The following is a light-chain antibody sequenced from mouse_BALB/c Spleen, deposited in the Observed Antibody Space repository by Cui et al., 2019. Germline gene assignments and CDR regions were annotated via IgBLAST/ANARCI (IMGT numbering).Light chain of an antibody. CDR2: DTS. V-gene: IGKV4-59*01. CDR3: QQWSSNPPT. CDR1: SSVSY. J-gene: IGKJ2*01. Sequence: QIVLTQSAAIMSASPGEKVTMTCSASSSVSYMHWDQQKSGTSPKRWIYDTSKLAAGVPARFSGSGSGTSYSLTISSMEAEDAATYYCQQWSSNPPTFGGGTKLEIK.